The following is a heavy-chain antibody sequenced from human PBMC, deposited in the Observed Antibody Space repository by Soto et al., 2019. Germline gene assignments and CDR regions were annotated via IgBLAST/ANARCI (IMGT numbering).Heavy chain of an antibody. CDR2: IYYNGFT. J-gene: IGHJ4*02. D-gene: IGHD3-3*01. Sequence: QLQLQESGPGLVKPSETLSLSCSVSGGSISSNSHYWAWLRQPPGKGLEWIGSIYYNGFTYNSPSLKSRLTISVDTSKNQFSLKLLSVTPADTAVYYCARQDDFWSGYNTFDSWGQGTLVTVSS. CDR1: GGSISSNSHY. CDR3: ARQDDFWSGYNTFDS. V-gene: IGHV4-39*01.